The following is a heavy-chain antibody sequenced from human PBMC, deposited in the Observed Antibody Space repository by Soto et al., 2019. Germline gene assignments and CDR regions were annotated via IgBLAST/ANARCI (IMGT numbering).Heavy chain of an antibody. CDR3: ARGKAARPDNWFDP. V-gene: IGHV1-69*13. CDR2: IIPIFGTA. CDR1: GGTFSSYA. J-gene: IGHJ5*02. Sequence: SVKVSCKASGGTFSSYAISWVLQAPGQGLEWMGWIIPIFGTANYAQKFQGRVTITADESTSTAYMELSSLRSEDTAVYYCARGKAARPDNWFDPWGQGTLVTVSS. D-gene: IGHD6-6*01.